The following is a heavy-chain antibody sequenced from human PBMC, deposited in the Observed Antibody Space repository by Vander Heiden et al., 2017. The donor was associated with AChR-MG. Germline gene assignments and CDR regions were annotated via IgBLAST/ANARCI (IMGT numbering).Heavy chain of an antibody. D-gene: IGHD2-15*01. CDR3: ARGLDPYCSGGSCYSNWFDP. Sequence: QVQLVQSGAEVKKPGSSVKVSCKASGGTFSSYAISWVRQAPGQGLEWMGGIIPIFGTANYAQKFQGRVTITADESTSTAYMELSSLRSEDTAVYYCARGLDPYCSGGSCYSNWFDPWGQGTLVTVSS. CDR1: GGTFSSYA. J-gene: IGHJ5*02. CDR2: IIPIFGTA. V-gene: IGHV1-69*01.